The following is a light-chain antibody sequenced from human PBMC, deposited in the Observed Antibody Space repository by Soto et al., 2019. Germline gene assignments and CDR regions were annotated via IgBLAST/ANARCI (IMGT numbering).Light chain of an antibody. CDR3: SSYTSSSTLEV. V-gene: IGLV2-14*01. Sequence: HSVLTQPASVSGSPGQSITISCTGTSSDVGGYNYVSWYQQHPGKAPKLMIYDVSNRPSGVSNRFSGPKSGNTASLTISGLQAEDEADYYCSSYTSSSTLEVFGTGTKLTVL. J-gene: IGLJ1*01. CDR1: SSDVGGYNY. CDR2: DVS.